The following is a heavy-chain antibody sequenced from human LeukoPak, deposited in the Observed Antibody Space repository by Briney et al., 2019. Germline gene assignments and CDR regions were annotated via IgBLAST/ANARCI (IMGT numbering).Heavy chain of an antibody. CDR2: IIPIFGTA. V-gene: IGHV1-69*13. CDR1: GGTFSSHA. Sequence: GASVKVSCKASGGTFSSHAISWVRQAAGQGLEWMGGIIPIFGTANYAQKFQGRVTITADESTSTAYMELSSLRSEDTAVYYCARGVVVVAAAFDYWGQGTLVTVSS. J-gene: IGHJ4*02. D-gene: IGHD2-15*01. CDR3: ARGVVVVAAAFDY.